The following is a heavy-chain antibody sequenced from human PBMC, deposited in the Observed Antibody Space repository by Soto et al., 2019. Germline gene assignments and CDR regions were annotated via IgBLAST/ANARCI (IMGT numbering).Heavy chain of an antibody. J-gene: IGHJ6*04. CDR3: EKDRGDISMVTGHYSYGMDV. CDR2: ISGTGGTS. Sequence: WGSLRLSCAASGLTFSPYAMNWVRQAPGKGLEWVAAISGTGGTSYYADSVRGRFTISRDNSKNTLYLQMNSLRADDTAVYYCEKDRGDISMVTGHYSYGMDVWGKGTTVTVSS. V-gene: IGHV3-23*01. D-gene: IGHD5-18*01. CDR1: GLTFSPYA.